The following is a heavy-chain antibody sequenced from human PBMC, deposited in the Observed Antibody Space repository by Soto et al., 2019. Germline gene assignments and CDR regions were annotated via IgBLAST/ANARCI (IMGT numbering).Heavy chain of an antibody. V-gene: IGHV3-30*18. CDR3: AKTLGSGWYLVDY. CDR1: GFTFSSYG. D-gene: IGHD6-19*01. J-gene: IGHJ4*02. CDR2: ISYDGSNK. Sequence: QVQLMESGGGVVQPGRSLRLSCAASGFTFSSYGMHWVRQAPGKGLEWVAVISYDGSNKYYADSVKGRFTISRDNSKNTLYLQMNSLRAEDTAVYYCAKTLGSGWYLVDYWGQGTLVTGSS.